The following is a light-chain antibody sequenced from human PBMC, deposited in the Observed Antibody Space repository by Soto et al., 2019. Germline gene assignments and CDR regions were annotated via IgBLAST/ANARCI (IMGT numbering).Light chain of an antibody. V-gene: IGKV1-27*01. Sequence: DIQMTQSPSPLSASVGDRVTITCRASEGIRNYLAWYQQKPGKPPKLLIYGASTLQSGVPSRFSATGSGTDFTLTISGLQPDDVATCSCQRYNVAPFTFGPGTKVDL. J-gene: IGKJ3*01. CDR1: EGIRNY. CDR3: QRYNVAPFT. CDR2: GAS.